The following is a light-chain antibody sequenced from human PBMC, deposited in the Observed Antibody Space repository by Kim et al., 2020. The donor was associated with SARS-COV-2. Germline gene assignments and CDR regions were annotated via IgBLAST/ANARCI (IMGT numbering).Light chain of an antibody. CDR2: DSS. CDR1: QSIDRD. Sequence: VSLGDGATLSRRASQSIDRDLAWYQQKPGQPPRLLIYDSSTRAPGIPARFRGSGSGTEFTLTINSLQSEDLAVYYCQHYNAWPPWTFGRGTKLEI. CDR3: QHYNAWPPWT. V-gene: IGKV3-15*01. J-gene: IGKJ1*01.